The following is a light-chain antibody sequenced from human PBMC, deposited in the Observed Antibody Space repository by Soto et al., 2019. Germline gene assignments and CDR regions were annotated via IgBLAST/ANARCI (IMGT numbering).Light chain of an antibody. J-gene: IGLJ2*01. CDR2: EIT. CDR1: SNDIGGSIY. V-gene: IGLV2-8*01. Sequence: QSALTQPPSASGSPGQSVTISCTGTSNDIGGSIYVSWYQQHPGKAPKLLIYEITRRPSGVPARFSGSKSGSTASLTVSGRHDEDEAHDYCCSYEASSDSKVFGGGTKLTVL. CDR3: CSYEASSDSKV.